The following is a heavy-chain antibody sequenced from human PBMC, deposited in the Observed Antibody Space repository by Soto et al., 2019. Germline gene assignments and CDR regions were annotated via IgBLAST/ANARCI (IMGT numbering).Heavy chain of an antibody. V-gene: IGHV3-66*04. J-gene: IGHJ4*02. CDR1: GFTVSSNY. CDR2: IYSGGST. D-gene: IGHD3-9*01. Sequence: GGSLRLSCAASGFTVSSNYMSWVRQAPGKGLEWVSVIYSGGSTYYADSVKGRFTISRDNSKNTLYPQTNSLRAEDTAVYYCARPRGVLRYFDWLALDYWGQGTLVTVSS. CDR3: ARPRGVLRYFDWLALDY.